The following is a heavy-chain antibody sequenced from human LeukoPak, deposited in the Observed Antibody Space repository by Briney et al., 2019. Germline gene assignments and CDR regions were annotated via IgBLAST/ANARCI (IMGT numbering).Heavy chain of an antibody. CDR3: TTASGYAWYYYYYYGMDV. J-gene: IGHJ6*04. CDR1: GFTFSNAW. CDR2: IKSKTDGGTT. D-gene: IGHD5-12*01. Sequence: GGSLRLSCAASGFTFSNAWMSWVRQAPEKGLEWVGRIKSKTDGGTTDYAAPVKGRFTISKDDSKNTLYLQMNSLKTKDTAVYYCTTASGYAWYYYYYYGMDVWGKGTTVTVSS. V-gene: IGHV3-15*01.